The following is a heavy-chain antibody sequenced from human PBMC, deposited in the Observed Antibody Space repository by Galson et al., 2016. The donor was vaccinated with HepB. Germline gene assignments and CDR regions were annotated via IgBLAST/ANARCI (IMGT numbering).Heavy chain of an antibody. CDR1: GDSVSSNIAA. Sequence: CAISGDSVSSNIAAWVWIRQSPSRGLEWLGRTYYRDRWYYDFATSVKSRIIINADISKNQFSLHLTSVTPEDAALYYCAKAVWLGRGLDVWGHGTAVTVSS. V-gene: IGHV6-1*01. CDR3: AKAVWLGRGLDV. CDR2: TYYRDRWYY. D-gene: IGHD3-10*01. J-gene: IGHJ6*01.